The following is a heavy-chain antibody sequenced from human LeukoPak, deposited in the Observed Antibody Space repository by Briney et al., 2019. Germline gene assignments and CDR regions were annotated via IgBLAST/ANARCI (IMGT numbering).Heavy chain of an antibody. D-gene: IGHD2-15*01. Sequence: GGSLRLSCAASGLTFSTDEMNWVRQAPGKGLEWVSYISSTGSTMNYADSVKGRFTISRDNAKNSLYLQMNSLRADDTAVYYCARVGMAAADIWGQGTLVTVSS. CDR3: ARVGMAAADI. J-gene: IGHJ4*02. CDR2: ISSTGSTM. CDR1: GLTFSTDE. V-gene: IGHV3-48*03.